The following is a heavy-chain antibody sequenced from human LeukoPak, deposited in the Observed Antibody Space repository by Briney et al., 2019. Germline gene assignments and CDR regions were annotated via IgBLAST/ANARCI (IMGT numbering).Heavy chain of an antibody. CDR2: INPNSGGT. V-gene: IGHV1-2*02. J-gene: IGHJ6*02. CDR1: GYTFTGYY. CDR3: ARDIRYCTNGVCYRYYYYGMDV. D-gene: IGHD2-8*01. Sequence: ASVKVSCKASGYTFTGYYMRWVRQAPGQGLEWMGWINPNSGGTNYAQKFQGRVTMTRDTSISTAYMELSRLRSDDTAVYYCARDIRYCTNGVCYRYYYYGMDVWGQGTTVTVSS.